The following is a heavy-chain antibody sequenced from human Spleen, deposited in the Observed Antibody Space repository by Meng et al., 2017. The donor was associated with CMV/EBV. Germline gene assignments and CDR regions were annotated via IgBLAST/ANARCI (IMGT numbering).Heavy chain of an antibody. J-gene: IGHJ4*02. CDR2: INSDGSST. CDR3: ARGNTRDY. V-gene: IGHV3-74*01. CDR1: GFTFSSSG. Sequence: LRLSCAASGFTFSSSGMHWVRQAPGKGMVWVSRINSDGSSTSYADSVKGRFTISRDNAKNMLYLQMNSLRAEDTAVYYCARGNTRDYWGQGTLVTVSS. D-gene: IGHD2-2*01.